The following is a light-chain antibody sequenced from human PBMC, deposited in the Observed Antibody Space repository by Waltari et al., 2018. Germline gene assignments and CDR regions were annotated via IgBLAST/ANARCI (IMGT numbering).Light chain of an antibody. CDR1: SSNIGRNS. CDR3: AAWDDSLTGLWV. V-gene: IGLV1-44*01. Sequence: QSVLTQPPSASGTPGQRVTISCSGSSSNIGRNSVNWYQQFPGTAPKLLIYTNIQRPSGVPDRCSGSKSGTSASLAIGGLRSEDEADYYCAAWDDSLTGLWVFGGGTKLTVL. J-gene: IGLJ3*02. CDR2: TNI.